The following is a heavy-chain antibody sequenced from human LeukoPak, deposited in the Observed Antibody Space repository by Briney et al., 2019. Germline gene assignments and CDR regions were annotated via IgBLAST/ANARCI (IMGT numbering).Heavy chain of an antibody. J-gene: IGHJ4*02. D-gene: IGHD6-19*01. V-gene: IGHV4-4*09. Sequence: SEALSLTCTVSGGSISSHLWSWIRQPPGKGLEWIGYIHTSGSTNYNPSLKSRVTMSVDTSKNQFSLRLSSVTAADTAVYYCACNRGWYVYDYWGQGTLVTVSS. CDR1: GGSISSHL. CDR3: ACNRGWYVYDY. CDR2: IHTSGST.